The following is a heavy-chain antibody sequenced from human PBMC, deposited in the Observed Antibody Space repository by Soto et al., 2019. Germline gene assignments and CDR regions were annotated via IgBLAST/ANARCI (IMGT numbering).Heavy chain of an antibody. J-gene: IGHJ3*02. CDR2: ISYEGSNK. Sequence: GGSLRLSCAASGFTFSSYGMHWVRQAPGKGLEWVAVISYEGSNKYYADSVKGRFTISRDNSKNTLYLQMNSLRAEDTAVYYCAKAMVRGVMVGAFDIWGPGTMVNVSS. D-gene: IGHD3-10*01. V-gene: IGHV3-30*18. CDR3: AKAMVRGVMVGAFDI. CDR1: GFTFSSYG.